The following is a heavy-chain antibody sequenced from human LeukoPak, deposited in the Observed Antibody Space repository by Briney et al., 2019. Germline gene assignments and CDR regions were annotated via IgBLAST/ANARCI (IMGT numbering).Heavy chain of an antibody. V-gene: IGHV3-33*01. Sequence: GGSLRHSCAASGFTFSSFGMHWVRPAPGKGLEWVAPIWYDGSNKYYADTVQGRFTISRDNSKNTLYLQMNSLRAEDTAMYYCARDMSGGDAFDICGEGTMVTVSS. CDR1: GFTFSSFG. J-gene: IGHJ3*02. CDR3: ARDMSGGDAFDI. CDR2: IWYDGSNK. D-gene: IGHD3-10*02.